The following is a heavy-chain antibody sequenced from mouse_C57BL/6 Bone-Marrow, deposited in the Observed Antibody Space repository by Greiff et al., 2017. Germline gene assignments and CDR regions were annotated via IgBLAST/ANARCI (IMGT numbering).Heavy chain of an antibody. Sequence: QVQLQQSGAELVRPGTSVKVSCKASGYAFTNYLIEWVQQRPGQGLEWIGVINPGSGGTNSNEKFKGKATLTADKSSSSAYMQLSSLTSEDSAVYFCARSGDYVYAMDYWGQGTSVTVSS. V-gene: IGHV1-54*01. J-gene: IGHJ4*01. CDR1: GYAFTNYL. CDR3: ARSGDYVYAMDY. D-gene: IGHD2-4*01. CDR2: INPGSGGT.